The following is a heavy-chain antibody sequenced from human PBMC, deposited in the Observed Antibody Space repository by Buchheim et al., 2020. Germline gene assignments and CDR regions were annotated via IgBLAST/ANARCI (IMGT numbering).Heavy chain of an antibody. J-gene: IGHJ6*02. CDR2: ISGSGGST. Sequence: EVQLLESGGGLVQPGGSLRLSCAASGFTFSSYAMSWVRQAPGKGLEWVSAISGSGGSTYYADSVKGRFTISRDNSKNTLYLQMNSLRAEDTAVYYCAKVASHGDSSGYYYFPLYYYYYGMDVWGQGTT. CDR1: GFTFSSYA. D-gene: IGHD3-22*01. V-gene: IGHV3-23*01. CDR3: AKVASHGDSSGYYYFPLYYYYYGMDV.